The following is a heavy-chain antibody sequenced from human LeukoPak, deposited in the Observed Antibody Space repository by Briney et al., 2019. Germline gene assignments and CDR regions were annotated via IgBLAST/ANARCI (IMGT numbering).Heavy chain of an antibody. CDR1: GGSLSGYY. CDR3: ARRRWSSSSVIGY. J-gene: IGHJ4*01. CDR2: INHSGST. V-gene: IGHV4-34*01. D-gene: IGHD6-6*01. Sequence: SETLSLTCGVNGGSLSGYYSSWIRQTPTKELEWIGEINHSGSTNYNPSLKSRVTISVDTSKNQFSLTLNSMTAADTAVYYCARRRWSSSSVIGYWGRGTRVTVST.